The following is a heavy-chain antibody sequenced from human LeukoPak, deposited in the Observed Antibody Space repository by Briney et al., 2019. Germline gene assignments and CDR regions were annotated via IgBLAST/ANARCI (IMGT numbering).Heavy chain of an antibody. D-gene: IGHD3-10*01. CDR3: ARNGWFGEGGDASEI. V-gene: IGHV3-7*01. J-gene: IGHJ3*02. CDR2: IKQDGSEK. Sequence: GGSLRLSCAASGFTFSSYWMSWVRQAPGKGLEWVANIKQDGSEKYYVDSVKGRFTISRDNAKNSLFLQMNSLRAEDTAVYYCARNGWFGEGGDASEIWGQGTMVTVSS. CDR1: GFTFSSYW.